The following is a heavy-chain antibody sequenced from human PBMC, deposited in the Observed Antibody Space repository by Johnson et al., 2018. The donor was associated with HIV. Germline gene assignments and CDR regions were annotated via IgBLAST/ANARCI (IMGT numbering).Heavy chain of an antibody. J-gene: IGHJ3*02. D-gene: IGHD5-24*01. CDR3: AREGGDGYSPSAFDI. V-gene: IGHV3-30-3*01. CDR1: GFTFSSYA. Sequence: QVQLVESGGGVVQPGRSLRLSCAASGFTFSSYAMHWVRQAPGKGLEWVAVISYDGSNKYYADSVKGRFTISRENSKNTLYLQMNSLRAEDTAVYYCAREGGDGYSPSAFDIWGQWTMVTVSS. CDR2: ISYDGSNK.